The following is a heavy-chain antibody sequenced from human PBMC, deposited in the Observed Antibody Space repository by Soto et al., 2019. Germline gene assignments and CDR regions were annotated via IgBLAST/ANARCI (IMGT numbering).Heavy chain of an antibody. J-gene: IGHJ4*02. Sequence: PSETLSLTCAVSGGSISSGGYSWSWIRQPPGKGLEWIGYIYHSGSTYYNPSLKSRVTISVDRSKSQFSLKLSSVTAADTAVYYCARSSTGTTWYFDYWGQGTLVTVSS. CDR3: ARSSTGTTWYFDY. V-gene: IGHV4-30-2*01. CDR1: GGSISSGGYS. CDR2: IYHSGST. D-gene: IGHD1-7*01.